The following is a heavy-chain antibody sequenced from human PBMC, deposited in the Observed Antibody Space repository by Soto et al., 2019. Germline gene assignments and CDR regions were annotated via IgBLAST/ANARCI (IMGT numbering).Heavy chain of an antibody. CDR3: ARDDKRGYDFGY. V-gene: IGHV3-21*01. J-gene: IGHJ4*02. Sequence: EVQLVESGGGLVKPGGSLRLSCAASGFTFSTYSINWVRQAPGKGLEWGSSISGSSIYIFYADSVKGRFTISRDNAKNSLYLQMNSLKAEDTAVYYCARDDKRGYDFGYWGQGTLVTVSS. D-gene: IGHD5-12*01. CDR1: GFTFSTYS. CDR2: ISGSSIYI.